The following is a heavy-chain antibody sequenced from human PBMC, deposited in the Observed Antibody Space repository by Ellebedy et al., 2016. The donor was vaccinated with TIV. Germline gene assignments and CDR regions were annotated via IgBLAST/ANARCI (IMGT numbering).Heavy chain of an antibody. D-gene: IGHD6-19*01. V-gene: IGHV2-70*01. CDR2: IDWDDDK. CDR3: ARIERGSGWGVGTYYYGMDV. Sequence: SGPTLVXPTQTLTLTCTFSGFSLSTSGMCVSWIRQPPGKALEWLALIDWDDDKYYSTSLKTRLTISKDTSKNQVALTMTNMDPVDTATYYCARIERGSGWGVGTYYYGMDVWGQGTTVTVSS. J-gene: IGHJ6*02. CDR1: GFSLSTSGMC.